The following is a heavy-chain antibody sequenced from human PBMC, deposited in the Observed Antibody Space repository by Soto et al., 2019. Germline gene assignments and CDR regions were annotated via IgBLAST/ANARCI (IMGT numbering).Heavy chain of an antibody. V-gene: IGHV4-39*01. CDR2: IYYSGST. CDR1: GGSISSRGYY. CDR3: ATGNWFDP. J-gene: IGHJ5*02. Sequence: QLQLQESGPGLVKPSETLSLTCTVSGGSISSRGYYWGWIRQPPGKGLEWIGTIYYSGSTYYNPSLNGRVTLAADTSNNPFSLKLSSVTAADSAGYYCATGNWFDPWGQGTLGTVSS.